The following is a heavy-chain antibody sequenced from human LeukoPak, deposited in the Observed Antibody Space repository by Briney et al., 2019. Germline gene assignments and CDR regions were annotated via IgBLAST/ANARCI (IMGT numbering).Heavy chain of an antibody. V-gene: IGHV4-61*01. J-gene: IGHJ6*04. CDR1: GGSVSSGSDY. D-gene: IGHD3-9*01. Sequence: SETLSLTCTVSGGSVSSGSDYWSWIRQPPGKGLEWIGYIYYSGSTNYNPSLKSRVTISVDTSKNQFSLKLSSVTAADTAVYYCASGGSHYDILTDYYYYYGMDVWGKGTTVTVSS. CDR3: ASGGSHYDILTDYYYYYGMDV. CDR2: IYYSGST.